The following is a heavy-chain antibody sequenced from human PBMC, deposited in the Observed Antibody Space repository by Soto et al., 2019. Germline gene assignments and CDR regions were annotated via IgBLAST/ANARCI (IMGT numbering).Heavy chain of an antibody. J-gene: IGHJ4*02. D-gene: IGHD1-20*01. V-gene: IGHV4-31*11. CDR1: GGSISSGGYY. CDR2: IYYSGST. CDR3: ARFIPGTGSDY. Sequence: SETLSLTCAVSGGSISSGGYYWSWIRQHPGKGLEWIGYIYYSGSTYYNPSLKSRVTISVDTSKNQFSLKLSSVTAADTAVYYCARFIPGTGSDYWGQGTLVTVSS.